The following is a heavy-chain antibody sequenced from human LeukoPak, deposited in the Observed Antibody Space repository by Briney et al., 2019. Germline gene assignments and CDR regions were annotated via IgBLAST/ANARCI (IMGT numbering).Heavy chain of an antibody. CDR3: AKVYSNYGTVDY. D-gene: IGHD4-11*01. CDR1: GFTFSNYM. J-gene: IGHJ4*02. CDR2: IKSDGITI. V-gene: IGHV3-74*01. Sequence: GGSLRLSCAASGFTFSNYMMHWVRQAPGKGLVWVSRIKSDGITITYADSVRGRFTISRDNAKNTLYLQMNSLRAEDTAVYYCAKVYSNYGTVDYCGQGTLVTVSS.